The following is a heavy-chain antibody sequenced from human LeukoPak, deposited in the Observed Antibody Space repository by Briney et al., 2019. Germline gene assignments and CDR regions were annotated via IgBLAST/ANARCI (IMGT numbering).Heavy chain of an antibody. D-gene: IGHD1-26*01. Sequence: SETLSLTCNVSGYSISSNFYWGWIRQPPGKGLEWIGSIYHSGSTNYNPSLKSRVTISVDTSKNQFSLKLSSVTAADTAVYYCARSLVVGATYPYHWGQGTLVTVSS. CDR1: GYSISSNFY. V-gene: IGHV4-38-2*02. CDR2: IYHSGST. J-gene: IGHJ5*02. CDR3: ARSLVVGATYPYH.